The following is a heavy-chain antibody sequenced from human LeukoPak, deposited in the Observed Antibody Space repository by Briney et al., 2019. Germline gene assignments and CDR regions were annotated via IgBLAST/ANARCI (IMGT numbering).Heavy chain of an antibody. D-gene: IGHD3-10*01. J-gene: IGHJ4*02. Sequence: GGSLRLSCAATGFPFSSYNMNWVRQAPGKGLEWVSWLQSSSRSLFYADSVKGRFTVSRDDAKNSLYLQLNSLRAEDTAVYYCARDSPGWGGFDFWGQGTLVTVSS. V-gene: IGHV3-48*01. CDR1: GFPFSSYN. CDR3: ARDSPGWGGFDF. CDR2: LQSSSRSL.